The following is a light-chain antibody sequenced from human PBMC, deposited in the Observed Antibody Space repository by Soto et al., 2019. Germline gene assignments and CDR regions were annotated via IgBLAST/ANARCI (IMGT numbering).Light chain of an antibody. J-gene: IGKJ2*01. CDR1: QSVSRGY. Sequence: DSVLPQSPGALSLSPGERATLSCCASQSVSRGYLAWYQQKPGRAPRHLIYGASTRATGIPDRCSGSGAGTDLTLTITRRETDDFAADACLQYDSTHKTFGQGTKL. CDR3: LQYDSTHKT. V-gene: IGKV3-20*01. CDR2: GAS.